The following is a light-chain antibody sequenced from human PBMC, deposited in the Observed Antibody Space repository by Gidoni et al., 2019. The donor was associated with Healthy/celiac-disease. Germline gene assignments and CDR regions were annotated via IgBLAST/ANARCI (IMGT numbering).Light chain of an antibody. CDR2: AAS. CDR1: QSISSY. J-gene: IGKJ1*01. Sequence: DIQMTQSQSSLSASVGDRVTITCRASQSISSYLNWYQQKPGKAPKLLIYAASSLQSGVPSRFSGSGSGTDFPLTISSLQPADFATYYCQQSYSTPSWTFGQGTKVEIK. CDR3: QQSYSTPSWT. V-gene: IGKV1-39*01.